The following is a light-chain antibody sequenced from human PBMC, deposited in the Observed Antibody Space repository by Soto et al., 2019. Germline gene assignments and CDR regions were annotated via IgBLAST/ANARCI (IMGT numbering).Light chain of an antibody. V-gene: IGLV2-14*01. CDR3: SSYTSSSTYV. CDR1: SSDVGGYNY. J-gene: IGLJ1*01. Sequence: QSALTQPASVSGSPGQSITISCTGTSSDVGGYNYVSWYQQHPGKAPKPMIYEVSNRPSGVSNRFSGSKSGNTASLTISGLQAEDEADYYCSSYTSSSTYVFGTGTKLTAL. CDR2: EVS.